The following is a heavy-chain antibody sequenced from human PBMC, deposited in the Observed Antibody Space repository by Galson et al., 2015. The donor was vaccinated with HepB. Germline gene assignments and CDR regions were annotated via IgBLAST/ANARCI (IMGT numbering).Heavy chain of an antibody. V-gene: IGHV3-30*04. CDR1: GFTFSSYA. CDR2: LSYDGGVQ. J-gene: IGHJ5*02. Sequence: SLRLSCAASGFTFSSYAMSWVRRAPGKGLEWVAVLSYDGGVQYYADSVKGRFTISRDNSKNTLFLQMNSLRPEDTAVYSCTRGTIPYCSSTTCYFWFDPWGQGTLVTVSS. CDR3: TRGTIPYCSSTTCYFWFDP. D-gene: IGHD2-2*01.